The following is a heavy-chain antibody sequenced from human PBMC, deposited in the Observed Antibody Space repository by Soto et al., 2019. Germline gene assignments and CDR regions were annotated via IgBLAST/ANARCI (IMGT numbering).Heavy chain of an antibody. Sequence: QLQLQESGSGLVKPSQTLSLTCAVFGGAIYSGVYSWSWIRQPPGKGLEWIGYIYHSGSTYYNPSLDSRVTTSVDTDKNQVSLKRSSVTAADTAVYSCASKRGNYLDYWGRGALVTVSS. D-gene: IGHD3-16*01. V-gene: IGHV4-30-2*01. CDR3: ASKRGNYLDY. CDR2: IYHSGST. CDR1: GGAIYSGVYS. J-gene: IGHJ4*02.